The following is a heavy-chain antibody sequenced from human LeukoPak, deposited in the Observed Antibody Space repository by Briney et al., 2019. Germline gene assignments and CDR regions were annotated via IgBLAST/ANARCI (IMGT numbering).Heavy chain of an antibody. D-gene: IGHD3-10*01. CDR2: IYYSGRT. J-gene: IGHJ5*02. CDR3: AQSLGASTWFGNWFDP. CDR1: GGSIRSTSHY. V-gene: IGHV4-39*01. Sequence: SETLSLTCTVSGGSIRSTSHYWGWVRQPPGKGLEWIGSIYYSGRTYYNPSLKSRLTISVDTPKNQFSLKLSSVTAADTAVYYCAQSLGASTWFGNWFDPWGQGTLVTVSS.